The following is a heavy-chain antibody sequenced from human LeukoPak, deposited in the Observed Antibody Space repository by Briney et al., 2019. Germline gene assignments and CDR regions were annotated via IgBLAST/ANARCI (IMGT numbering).Heavy chain of an antibody. V-gene: IGHV1-69*05. J-gene: IGHJ6*03. CDR3: ARGLELRRYYYYYYMDV. CDR2: IIPIFGTA. D-gene: IGHD1-7*01. CDR1: GGTFSSYA. Sequence: ASVKVSCKASGGTFSSYAISWVRQAPGQGLEWMGGIIPIFGTANYAQKFQGRVTITTDESTSTAYMELSSLRSEDTAVYYCARGLELRRYYYYYYMDVWGKGTTATVSS.